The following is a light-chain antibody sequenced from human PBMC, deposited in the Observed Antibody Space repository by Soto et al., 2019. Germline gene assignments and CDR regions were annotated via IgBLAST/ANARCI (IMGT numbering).Light chain of an antibody. CDR1: ESIGDY. J-gene: IGKJ5*01. CDR3: QQYVTSPSIT. Sequence: EMVLTQSPCALSLSPGDRATLSCWASESIGDYLAWYQQRPGQAPRLLIYAASRRASGTPHRFSGSGSERAFTLAISGLEPADFGVYYCQQYVTSPSITFGQGTRLEIK. CDR2: AAS. V-gene: IGKV3-20*01.